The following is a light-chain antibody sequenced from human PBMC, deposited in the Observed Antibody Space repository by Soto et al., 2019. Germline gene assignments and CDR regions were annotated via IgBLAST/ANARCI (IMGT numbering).Light chain of an antibody. CDR3: QQYGDWPLT. Sequence: EIVVTQSPATLSVSPGERATLSCRASQSVGNNFAWYQQKPGQAPRLLIFATSTRATRVPARFRGSGSGTECTLTISSLQSEDFAVDYCQQYGDWPLTFGGGAKVE. V-gene: IGKV3-15*01. CDR2: ATS. J-gene: IGKJ4*01. CDR1: QSVGNN.